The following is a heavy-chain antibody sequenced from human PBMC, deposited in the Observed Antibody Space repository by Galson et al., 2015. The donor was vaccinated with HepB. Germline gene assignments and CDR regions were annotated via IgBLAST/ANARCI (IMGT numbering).Heavy chain of an antibody. J-gene: IGHJ6*02. CDR3: ARELKYSSSFDPLYYYYGMDV. Sequence: ETLSLTCAVYGGSFSGYYWSWIRQPPGKGLEWIGEINHSGSTNYNPSLKSRVTISVDTSKNQFSLKLSSVTAADTAVYYCARELKYSSSFDPLYYYYGMDVWGQATTVTVSS. D-gene: IGHD6-13*01. V-gene: IGHV4-34*01. CDR2: INHSGST. CDR1: GGSFSGYY.